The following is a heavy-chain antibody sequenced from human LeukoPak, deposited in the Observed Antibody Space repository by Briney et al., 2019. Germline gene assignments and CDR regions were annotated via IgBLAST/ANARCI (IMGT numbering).Heavy chain of an antibody. J-gene: IGHJ4*02. CDR2: ISGGGGNT. CDR3: AKAPTTATTRGFDY. CDR1: GFTFTSYA. V-gene: IGHV3-23*01. Sequence: GGSLRLSCAASGFTFTSYAMTWVRQAPGKGLEWVSGISGGGGNTYYADSVKGRFTISRDNSKNTLYLQTNSLRAEDTAVYYCAKAPTTATTRGFDYWGQGTLVTVSS. D-gene: IGHD1-1*01.